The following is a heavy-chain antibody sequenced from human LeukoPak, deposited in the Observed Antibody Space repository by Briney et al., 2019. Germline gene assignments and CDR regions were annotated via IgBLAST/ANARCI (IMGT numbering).Heavy chain of an antibody. D-gene: IGHD3-10*01. CDR2: IIPMFGTA. Sequence: SVKVSCKASGGTFSSCAISWVRQAPGQGLEWMGDIIPMFGTADNAQKFQGRVTLTADESMSTAYMELSSLRSEDTAVYYCARAGLWFGELLSQYYYYYGMDVWGKGTTVTVSS. CDR3: ARAGLWFGELLSQYYYYYGMDV. J-gene: IGHJ6*04. V-gene: IGHV1-69*13. CDR1: GGTFSSCA.